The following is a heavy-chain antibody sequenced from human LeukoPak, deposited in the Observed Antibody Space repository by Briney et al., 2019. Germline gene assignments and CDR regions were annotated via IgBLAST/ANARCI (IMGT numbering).Heavy chain of an antibody. CDR2: IYYSGST. D-gene: IGHD6-19*01. J-gene: IGHJ4*02. CDR1: GGSISSYY. Sequence: SETLSLTCTVSGGSISSYYWSWIRQPPGKGLEWIGYIYYSGSTNYNPSLKSRVTISVDTSKNQFSLKLSSVTAADTAVYYCARDGIAVASVDYWGQGTLVTVSS. V-gene: IGHV4-59*01. CDR3: ARDGIAVASVDY.